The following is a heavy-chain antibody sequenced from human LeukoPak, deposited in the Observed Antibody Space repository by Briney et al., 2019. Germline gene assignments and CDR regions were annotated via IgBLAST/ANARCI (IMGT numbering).Heavy chain of an antibody. J-gene: IGHJ4*02. Sequence: GGSLRLSCAASGFTFSGCTMHWVRQASGKGQEWVGRIRSKANSYATAYAASVKGRFTISRDDSKNTAYLQMNSLKTEDTAVYYCTSARSVVAALRFDYWGQGTLVTVSS. CDR3: TSARSVVAALRFDY. D-gene: IGHD2-15*01. V-gene: IGHV3-73*01. CDR2: IRSKANSYAT. CDR1: GFTFSGCT.